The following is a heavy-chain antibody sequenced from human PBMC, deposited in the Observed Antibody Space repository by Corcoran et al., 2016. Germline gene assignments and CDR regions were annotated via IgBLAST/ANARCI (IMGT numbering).Heavy chain of an antibody. CDR2: IIPIFGTA. CDR1: GGTFSSYA. J-gene: IGHJ4*02. V-gene: IGHV1-69*01. CDR3: ARGLVGATIGDLGY. Sequence: QVQLVQSGAEVKKPGSSVKVSCKASGGTFSSYAISWVRQAPGQGLEWMGGIIPIFGTANYAQKFQGRVTITADESTRTAYMEMSSLRSEDTAVYYCARGLVGATIGDLGYWGQGTMVTVSS. D-gene: IGHD1-26*01.